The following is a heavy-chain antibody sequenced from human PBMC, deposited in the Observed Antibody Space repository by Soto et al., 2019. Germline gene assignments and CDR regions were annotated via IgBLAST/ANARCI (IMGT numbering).Heavy chain of an antibody. J-gene: IGHJ4*02. CDR2: ISYDGSNK. CDR3: AKASSVAGPFDY. CDR1: GFTFSSYG. V-gene: IGHV3-30*18. Sequence: LRLSCAASGFTFSSYGMHWVRQAPGKGLEWVAVISYDGSNKYYADSVKGRFTISRDNSKNTLYLQMNSLRAEDTAVYYCAKASSVAGPFDYRGQGTLVTVSS. D-gene: IGHD6-19*01.